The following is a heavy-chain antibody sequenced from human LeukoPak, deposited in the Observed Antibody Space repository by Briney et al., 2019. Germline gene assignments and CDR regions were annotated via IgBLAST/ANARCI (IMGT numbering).Heavy chain of an antibody. D-gene: IGHD2-15*01. CDR1: GFTFSSYA. CDR2: ISGSGGST. Sequence: PGGSLRLSCAASGFTFSSYAMSWVRQAPGKGLEWVSAISGSGGSTYYADSVKGRFTISRDNSKNTLYLQMNSLRAEDTAVYYCARPRGAAYYYYGMDVWGQGTTVTVSS. CDR3: ARPRGAAYYYYGMDV. V-gene: IGHV3-23*01. J-gene: IGHJ6*02.